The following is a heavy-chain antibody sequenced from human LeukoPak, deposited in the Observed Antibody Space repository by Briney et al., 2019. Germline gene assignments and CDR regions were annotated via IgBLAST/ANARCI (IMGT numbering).Heavy chain of an antibody. CDR2: VYYSGST. CDR3: ARASGSSYVVFFFDY. Sequence: PSETLSLTCTVSGDSISTYYWSWIRQPPGKGLEWIGYVYYSGSTTYNPSLKSRVTISVDPSKNQFSLKLTSVTAADTAVYYCARASGSSYVVFFFDYWGQGTLVTVSS. CDR1: GDSISTYY. J-gene: IGHJ4*02. D-gene: IGHD3-10*01. V-gene: IGHV4-59*01.